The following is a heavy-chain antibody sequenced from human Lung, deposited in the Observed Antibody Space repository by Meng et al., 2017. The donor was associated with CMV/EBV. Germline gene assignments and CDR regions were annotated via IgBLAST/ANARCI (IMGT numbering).Heavy chain of an antibody. V-gene: IGHV3-21*01. CDR2: ISSSSSYI. CDR1: GFTFSSYS. J-gene: IGHJ4*02. CDR3: ARSDLKLRFLEWLFLPIDY. D-gene: IGHD3-3*01. Sequence: LSLTCAASGFTFSSYSMNWARQAPGKGLEWVSSISSSSSYIYYADSVKGRFTISRDNAKNSLYLQMNSLRAEDTAVYYCARSDLKLRFLEWLFLPIDYWGQGTLVTFSS.